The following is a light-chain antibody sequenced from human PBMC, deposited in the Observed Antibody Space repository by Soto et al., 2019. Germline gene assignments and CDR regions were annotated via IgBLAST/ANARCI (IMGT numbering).Light chain of an antibody. V-gene: IGKV3-15*01. CDR2: DAS. CDR3: LQSIQPPLT. J-gene: IGKJ1*01. CDR1: QSVSSN. Sequence: IVVTQSPTVLTQSPRARATLSCRASQSVSSNLAWYQQKPGQSPRLLIYDASARATGIPARFSGSGSGTEFTLIITGVEAEDVGVYYCLQSIQPPLTFGQGTKVDIK.